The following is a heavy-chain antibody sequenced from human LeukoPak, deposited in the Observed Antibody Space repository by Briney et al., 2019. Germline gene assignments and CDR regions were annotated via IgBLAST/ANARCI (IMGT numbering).Heavy chain of an antibody. D-gene: IGHD2-2*01. CDR2: IYYTGST. Sequence: SETLSLTCTLSGGSISTYYWSWVRQPPGKGLEWIGYIYYTGSTDYNPSLKSRVTMSVDTSKNQFSLKLSSVTAADTAVYSCARHPPTHCSSTSCYYGYSGYVDYWGQGTLVTVSS. CDR1: GGSISTYY. V-gene: IGHV4-59*08. J-gene: IGHJ4*02. CDR3: ARHPPTHCSSTSCYYGYSGYVDY.